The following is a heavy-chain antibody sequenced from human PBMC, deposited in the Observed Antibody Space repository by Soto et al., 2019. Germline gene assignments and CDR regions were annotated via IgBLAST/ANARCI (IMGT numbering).Heavy chain of an antibody. D-gene: IGHD3-22*01. V-gene: IGHV3-49*03. CDR1: GFTFGDYA. J-gene: IGHJ4*02. Sequence: PGGSLRLSCTASGFTFGDYAMSWFRQAPGKGLEWVGFIRSKAYGGTTEYAASVKGRFTISRDDSKSIAYLQMNSLKTEDTAVYYCRAYYYDSSGYLPLDYWGLGTLVTVSS. CDR2: IRSKAYGGTT. CDR3: RAYYYDSSGYLPLDY.